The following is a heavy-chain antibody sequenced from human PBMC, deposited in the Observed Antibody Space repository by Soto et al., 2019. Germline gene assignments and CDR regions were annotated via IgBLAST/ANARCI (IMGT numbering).Heavy chain of an antibody. V-gene: IGHV3-48*02. J-gene: IGHJ3*02. Sequence: EVQLVESGGGLVQPGGSLRLSCAASGFTFSTSSLIWVRQSTGKGLEWVSYIALGGITIYYGDSVRGRFTVSRDNASNSRFLQRNSLRDEDTAVYDCARDNLPGDPREAFASWGQGTLVNVS. CDR3: ARDNLPGDPREAFAS. CDR1: GFTFSTSS. CDR2: IALGGITI. D-gene: IGHD7-27*01.